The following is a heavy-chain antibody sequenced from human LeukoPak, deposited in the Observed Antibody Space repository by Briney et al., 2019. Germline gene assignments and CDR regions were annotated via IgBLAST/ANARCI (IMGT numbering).Heavy chain of an antibody. CDR1: GGPIRRSNW. J-gene: IGHJ4*02. V-gene: IGHV4-4*02. D-gene: IGHD1-26*01. Sequence: SETLSLTCAVSGGPIRRSNWRSWVRQSPGKGLECIGDIHHSGTTNYSPSLKSRVTISVDTSKNQLSLRLSSVTAADTAVYYCARGFLVGHSPEVYYFDYWGQGTLVTVSS. CDR3: ARGFLVGHSPEVYYFDY. CDR2: IHHSGTT.